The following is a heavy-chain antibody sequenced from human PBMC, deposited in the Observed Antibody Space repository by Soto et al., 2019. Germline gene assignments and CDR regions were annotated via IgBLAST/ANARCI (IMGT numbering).Heavy chain of an antibody. CDR1: GGSIRGHYW. D-gene: IGHD1-1*01. J-gene: IGHJ6*02. CDR2: IYHGGAT. V-gene: IGHV4-4*02. Sequence: QVQLQESGPGLLKPSGTLSLTCAVSGGSIRGHYWWSWVRQTPGKGLAWIGEIYHGGATNYNPSRKRRVTISTDESKNQLSLKLSSVTAADTAVYYCAHQTISYTLDVWGQGTTVTVSS. CDR3: AHQTISYTLDV.